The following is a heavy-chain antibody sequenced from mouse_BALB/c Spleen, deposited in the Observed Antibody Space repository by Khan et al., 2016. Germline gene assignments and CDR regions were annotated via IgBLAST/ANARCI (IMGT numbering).Heavy chain of an antibody. D-gene: IGHD1-1*01. CDR2: ILPGSGST. J-gene: IGHJ3*01. V-gene: IGHV1-9*01. CDR1: GYTFSSYW. CDR3: ASGDGISRFAY. Sequence: QVQLKQSGAELMKPGASVKISCKATGYTFSSYWIEWVKQRPGHGLEWSGEILPGSGSTNYNEKYKGKATFTADTSSNTAYMQLSSLTSEDSDFYYRASGDGISRFAYWGQGTLVPVSA.